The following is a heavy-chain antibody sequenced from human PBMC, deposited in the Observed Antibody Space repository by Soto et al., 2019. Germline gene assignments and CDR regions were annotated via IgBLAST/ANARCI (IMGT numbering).Heavy chain of an antibody. CDR1: GDSFTDYY. CDR3: ARGGHVVVVTAVLDY. CDR2: VNPSGGHT. J-gene: IGHJ4*02. D-gene: IGHD2-21*02. Sequence: QVQLMQSGAEVKKPGASVKVSCKASGDSFTDYYIHWVRQAPGQGLEWMGTVNPSGGHTTYAQHFLGRVTMTRHTSTSTLYMELTSLTSDDTAIYYCARGGHVVVVTAVLDYWGQGTLVTDSS. V-gene: IGHV1-46*01.